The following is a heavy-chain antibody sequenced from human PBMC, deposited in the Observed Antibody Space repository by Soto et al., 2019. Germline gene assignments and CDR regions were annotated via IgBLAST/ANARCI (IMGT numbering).Heavy chain of an antibody. V-gene: IGHV4-59*01. CDR2: INYSGST. CDR1: GGSFSGYY. D-gene: IGHD1-26*01. J-gene: IGHJ4*02. Sequence: PSETLSLTCAVYGGSFSGYYWNWIRQPPGKGLEWIGYINYSGSTNYNPSLKSRVTISVDTSKNQFSLKLSSVTAADTAVYYCARAKVGATPPFDYWGQGTLVTVSS. CDR3: ARAKVGATPPFDY.